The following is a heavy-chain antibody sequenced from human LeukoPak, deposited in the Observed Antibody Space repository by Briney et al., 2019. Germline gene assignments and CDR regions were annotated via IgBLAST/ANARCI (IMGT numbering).Heavy chain of an antibody. CDR2: IYSGGST. CDR1: GFTVSSNY. J-gene: IGHJ4*02. V-gene: IGHV3-53*01. CDR3: ARSPSPYYYDSSGYYLDY. Sequence: PGGSLRLSCAASGFTVSSNYMSWVRQAPGKGLEWVSVIYSGGSTYYADSVKGRFTISRDNSKNTLYLQMNSLRAEDTAVYYCARSPSPYYYDSSGYYLDYWGQGTLVTISS. D-gene: IGHD3-22*01.